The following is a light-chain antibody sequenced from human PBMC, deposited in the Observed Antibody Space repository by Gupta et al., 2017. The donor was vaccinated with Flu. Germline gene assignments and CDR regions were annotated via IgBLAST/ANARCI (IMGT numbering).Light chain of an antibody. CDR3: SSYTTRSTVV. V-gene: IGLV2-14*03. CDR1: SSDVGASNS. CDR2: DVS. Sequence: QSALTQPASVPGSPGQSITISCTGTSSDVGASNSVSWYQHHPGKAPKLMIYDVSDRPSGVSDRFSGSKSGNTASLTISGLQAEDEADYYCSSYTTRSTVVFGGGTKATVL. J-gene: IGLJ2*01.